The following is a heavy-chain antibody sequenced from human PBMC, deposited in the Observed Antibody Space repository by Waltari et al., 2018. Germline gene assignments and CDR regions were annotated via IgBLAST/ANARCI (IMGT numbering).Heavy chain of an antibody. D-gene: IGHD3-3*01. V-gene: IGHV1-69*14. J-gene: IGHJ6*03. Sequence: QVQLVQSGAEVKKPGSSVKVSCKASGGTFSSYAISWVRQAPGQGLEWMRGSIPIFGTANSSKKCQGRVTITADKSTSTAYMELSSLRSEDTAVYYCARAPDFWSGWYYYYMDVWGKGTTVTVSS. CDR1: GGTFSSYA. CDR2: SIPIFGTA. CDR3: ARAPDFWSGWYYYYMDV.